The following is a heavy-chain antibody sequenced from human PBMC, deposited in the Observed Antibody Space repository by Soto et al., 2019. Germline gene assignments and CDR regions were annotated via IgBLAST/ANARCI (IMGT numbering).Heavy chain of an antibody. CDR1: GYTFTNSY. CDR3: APTLGSSNYGAFHI. Sequence: SVKVSCKASGYTFTNSYIHWVRQTPGQGLQWMGMINPSGDSTTYAQRFQGRVTLTRDTSTTTVYMELSSLRSEDTAIYYCAPTLGSSNYGAFHIWGQGTMVTVSS. CDR2: INPSGDST. V-gene: IGHV1-46*03. D-gene: IGHD3-10*01. J-gene: IGHJ3*02.